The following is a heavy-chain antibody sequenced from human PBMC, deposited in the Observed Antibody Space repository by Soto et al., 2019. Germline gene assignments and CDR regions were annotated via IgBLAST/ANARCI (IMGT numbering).Heavy chain of an antibody. D-gene: IGHD2-21*02. V-gene: IGHV3-33*01. CDR2: IWYDGSNK. CDR1: GFTFSSYG. Sequence: PGGSLRLSCAASGFTFSSYGMHWVRQAPGKGLEWVAVIWYDGSNKYYADSVKGRFTISRDNSKNTLYLQMNSLRAEDTAVYYCARDYPLRDHHSWYFDLWGRGTLVPVSS. CDR3: ARDYPLRDHHSWYFDL. J-gene: IGHJ2*01.